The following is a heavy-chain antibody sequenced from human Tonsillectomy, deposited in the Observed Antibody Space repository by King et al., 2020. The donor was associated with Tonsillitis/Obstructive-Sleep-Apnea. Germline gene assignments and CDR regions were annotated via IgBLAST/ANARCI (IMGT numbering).Heavy chain of an antibody. Sequence: VQLVESGGGLVPPGGSLRLSCAASGFTFSNYAMTWVRQAPGRGLEWVSAISGSATTTYYSDSAKGRFTISRDNSKNTLYLQMNSLRADDTAVYYCAKGYCSSTVCSFDYWGQGTLVTVSS. CDR2: ISGSATTT. J-gene: IGHJ4*02. D-gene: IGHD2-2*01. CDR3: AKGYCSSTVCSFDY. CDR1: GFTFSNYA. V-gene: IGHV3-23*04.